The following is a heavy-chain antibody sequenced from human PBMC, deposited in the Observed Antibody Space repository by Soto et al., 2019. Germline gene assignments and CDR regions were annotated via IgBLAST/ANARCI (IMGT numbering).Heavy chain of an antibody. D-gene: IGHD5-18*01. Sequence: QITLKESGPTLVKPTQTLTLTCTFSGFSLSTRGVGVGWIRHPPGKALEWLALIYWDYDEGYSPSLRSRVTINKETAKNQLVLTMTNRDPVDTATYYCAHRPRGYSYHFDYWGQGTLVTVSS. J-gene: IGHJ4*02. CDR3: AHRPRGYSYHFDY. V-gene: IGHV2-5*02. CDR1: GFSLSTRGVG. CDR2: IYWDYDE.